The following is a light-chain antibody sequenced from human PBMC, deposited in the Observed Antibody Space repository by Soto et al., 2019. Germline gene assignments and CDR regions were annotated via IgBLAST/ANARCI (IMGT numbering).Light chain of an antibody. CDR2: LTS. J-gene: IGKJ2*01. Sequence: DIQMTQSPSSLSASVGDRVTITCRASQSISNYLNWYQQKPGKAPKILIYLTSNLQSGVPSRFSGSGSGTDFTLTISSLQPEDFATYYCQQSYSTPYTFGQGTKLEIK. CDR3: QQSYSTPYT. V-gene: IGKV1-39*01. CDR1: QSISNY.